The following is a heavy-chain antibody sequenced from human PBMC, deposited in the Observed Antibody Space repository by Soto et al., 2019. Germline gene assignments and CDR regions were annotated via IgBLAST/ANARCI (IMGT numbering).Heavy chain of an antibody. CDR2: IYHSGST. J-gene: IGHJ4*02. Sequence: QVQLQESGPGLVKPSRTLSLTCAVSGGSISSSNWWRWFRQPPGKGLEWIGEIYHSGSTNYNPSLKSRVTISVDKSKNQFSLKLRSVTDADTAVYYCARVAVAGTRVDYWGQGTLVTVSS. CDR1: GGSISSSNW. V-gene: IGHV4-4*02. CDR3: ARVAVAGTRVDY. D-gene: IGHD6-19*01.